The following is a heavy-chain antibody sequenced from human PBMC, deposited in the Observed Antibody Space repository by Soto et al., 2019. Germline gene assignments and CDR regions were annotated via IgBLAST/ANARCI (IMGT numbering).Heavy chain of an antibody. CDR2: ISWNSGTI. CDR3: AKDIKSTGCCFGLDL. Sequence: GGSLRLSCAASGFTFDDHAMHWVRQGPGKGLEWVSGISWNSGTIVYADSVKGRFTISRDNTKNSLYLQMDSLRREDTALYYCAKDIKSTGCCFGLDLWGQGTTVTVSS. D-gene: IGHD6-19*01. CDR1: GFTFDDHA. V-gene: IGHV3-9*01. J-gene: IGHJ6*02.